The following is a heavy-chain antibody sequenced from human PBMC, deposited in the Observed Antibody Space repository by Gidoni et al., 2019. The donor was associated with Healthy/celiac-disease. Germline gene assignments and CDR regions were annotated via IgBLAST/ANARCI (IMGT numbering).Heavy chain of an antibody. J-gene: IGHJ5*02. Sequence: QVQLVQSGAEVKKPGSSVKVSCKASGGTFSSSTISWVRPAPGQGLEWMGRIIPILGIANYAQKFQGRVTITADKSTSTAYMELSSLRSEDTAVYYCARGEAGTAWFDPWGQGTLVTVSS. CDR3: ARGEAGTAWFDP. CDR1: GGTFSSST. V-gene: IGHV1-69*02. D-gene: IGHD6-13*01. CDR2: IIPILGIA.